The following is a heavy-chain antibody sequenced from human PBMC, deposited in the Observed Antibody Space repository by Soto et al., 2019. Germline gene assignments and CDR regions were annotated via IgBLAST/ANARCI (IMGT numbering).Heavy chain of an antibody. CDR1: GFSFGSYA. CDR2: ISSTGSKT. Sequence: GGSLRLSCAASGFSFGSYALSWVRQAPGKGLEWVSSISSTGSKTYYADSIKGRFTISRDNSKNTVFLQMNSLRPDDMAFYFCAREPKPFMTGYYDLWGQGTLVTVSS. CDR3: AREPKPFMTGYYDL. J-gene: IGHJ4*02. D-gene: IGHD3-9*01. V-gene: IGHV3-23*01.